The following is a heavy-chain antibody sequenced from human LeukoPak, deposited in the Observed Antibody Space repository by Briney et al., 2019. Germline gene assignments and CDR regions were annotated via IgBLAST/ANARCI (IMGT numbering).Heavy chain of an antibody. D-gene: IGHD1-26*01. CDR1: GFTFSSYS. CDR3: ARAIVGATIDAFDI. J-gene: IGHJ3*02. V-gene: IGHV3-21*01. CDR2: ISSSSSYI. Sequence: GGSLRLSCVASGFTFSSYSMNWVRQAPGKGLEWVSSISSSSSYIYYADSVKGRFTISRDNAKNSLYLRMNSLRAEDTAVYYCARAIVGATIDAFDIWGQGTMVTVSS.